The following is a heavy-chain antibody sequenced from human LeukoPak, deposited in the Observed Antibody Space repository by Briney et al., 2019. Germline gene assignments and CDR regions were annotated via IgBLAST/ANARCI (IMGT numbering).Heavy chain of an antibody. J-gene: IGHJ4*02. CDR2: ISVYNGQT. CDR3: ARDGFFDY. CDR1: GYTFSNYG. Sequence: ASVKVSCKASGYTFSNYGIGWVRQAPRQGLEWMGWISVYNGQTNYAQKFQGRVTMTADTSTATAYMELRSLRSDDTAVYYCARDGFFDYWGQRTLVTVSS. V-gene: IGHV1-18*01. D-gene: IGHD5-12*01.